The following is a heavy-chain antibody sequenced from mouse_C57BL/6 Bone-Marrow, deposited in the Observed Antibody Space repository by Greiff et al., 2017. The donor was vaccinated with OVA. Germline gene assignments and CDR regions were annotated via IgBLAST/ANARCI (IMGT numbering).Heavy chain of an antibody. CDR3: ARGMITPAWFAY. CDR1: GYTFTSYG. CDR2: IYPRSGNT. D-gene: IGHD2-4*01. J-gene: IGHJ3*01. V-gene: IGHV1-81*01. Sequence: VQLQQSGAELARPGASVKLSCKASGYTFTSYGLSWVKQRTGQGLEWIGEIYPRSGNTYYNEKFKGKATLTADKSSSTAYMELRSLTSEDSAVYFCARGMITPAWFAYWGQGTLVTVSA.